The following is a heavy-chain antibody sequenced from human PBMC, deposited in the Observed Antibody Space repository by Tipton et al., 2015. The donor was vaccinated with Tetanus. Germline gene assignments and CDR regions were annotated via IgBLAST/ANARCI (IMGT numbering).Heavy chain of an antibody. CDR3: AKEALGVLDV. Sequence: QLVQSGPEVKRPGASVKVSCKASGYTFTTYGISWVRQAPGQGLEWMGWISTHSGKTEYSQKLQGRVIMTTDTSATTAYLELTNLRSDDTAVYYCAKEALGVLDVWGKGTPVPVSP. CDR2: ISTHSGKT. V-gene: IGHV1-18*01. J-gene: IGHJ6*04. CDR1: GYTFTTYG.